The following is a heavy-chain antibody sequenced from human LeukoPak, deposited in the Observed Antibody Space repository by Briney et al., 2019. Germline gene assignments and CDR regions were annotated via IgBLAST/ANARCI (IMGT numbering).Heavy chain of an antibody. J-gene: IGHJ4*02. Sequence: SETLSLTCTVSGGSISPYYWSWIRQSPGKRLEWIGYVYYNGRTSYNPSLKSRVTISLDTSKSQFSLKLSSVTAADTAVYYCAREGSRWVDFDYWGQGTLVTVSS. V-gene: IGHV4-59*01. D-gene: IGHD1-26*01. CDR3: AREGSRWVDFDY. CDR2: VYYNGRT. CDR1: GGSISPYY.